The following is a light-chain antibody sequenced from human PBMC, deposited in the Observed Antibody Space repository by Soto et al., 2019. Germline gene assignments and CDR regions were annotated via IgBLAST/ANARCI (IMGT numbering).Light chain of an antibody. V-gene: IGKV3-15*01. CDR1: PRINSN. CDR2: GAS. J-gene: IGKJ1*01. CDR3: QQYHNWWT. Sequence: PVERATRSCRARPRINSNVAWYQHHPDQAPRLLICGASTRATVIPAWFSGSGSGTEFTPTISSLQSEDFAVYYCQQYHNWWTFGQGSKVDIK.